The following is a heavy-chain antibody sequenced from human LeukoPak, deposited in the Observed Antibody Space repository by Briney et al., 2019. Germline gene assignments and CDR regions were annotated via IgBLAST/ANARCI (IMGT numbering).Heavy chain of an antibody. J-gene: IGHJ4*02. Sequence: SETLSLTCAVYGGSFSGYYWSWIRQPPGKGLEWIGYIYYSGSTNYNPSLKSRVTISVDTSKNQFSLKLSSVTAADTAVYYCARVLGRPPVVATIDYWGQGTLVTVSS. D-gene: IGHD5-12*01. CDR3: ARVLGRPPVVATIDY. V-gene: IGHV4-59*01. CDR1: GGSFSGYY. CDR2: IYYSGST.